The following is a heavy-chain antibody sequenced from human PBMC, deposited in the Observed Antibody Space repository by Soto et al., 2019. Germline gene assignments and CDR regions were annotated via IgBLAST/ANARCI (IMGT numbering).Heavy chain of an antibody. V-gene: IGHV5-10-1*01. Sequence: RESLKISCKSSGYSFTSYWISWVRQMPGKGLEWMGRIDPSDSYTNYSPSFQGHVTISADKSISTAYLQWSSLKASDTAMYYCARRHYDFWSGYTDGMDVWGQGTTVTVSS. CDR1: GYSFTSYW. J-gene: IGHJ6*02. CDR3: ARRHYDFWSGYTDGMDV. CDR2: IDPSDSYT. D-gene: IGHD3-3*01.